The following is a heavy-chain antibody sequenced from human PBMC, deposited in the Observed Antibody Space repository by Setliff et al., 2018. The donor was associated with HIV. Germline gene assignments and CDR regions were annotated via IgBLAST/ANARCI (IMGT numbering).Heavy chain of an antibody. CDR2: IKSDGTEK. Sequence: PGGSLRLSCIASGFSFNNYYMTWVRQAPGKGLEWVGNIKSDGTEKNYADSVEGRFTISRDNSKNTLYLQMNSLRAEDTAVYYCAKFFGGYGDYMGFDYWGQGTLVTVSS. CDR3: AKFFGGYGDYMGFDY. D-gene: IGHD4-17*01. J-gene: IGHJ4*02. V-gene: IGHV3-7*03. CDR1: GFSFNNYY.